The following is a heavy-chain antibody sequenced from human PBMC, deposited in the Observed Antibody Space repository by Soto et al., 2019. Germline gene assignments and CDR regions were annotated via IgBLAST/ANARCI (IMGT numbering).Heavy chain of an antibody. Sequence: SETLSLTCTVSGGSISSYYWSWIRQPPGKGLEWIGYIYYSGSTNYNPSLKSRVTISVDTSKNQFSLKLSSVTAADTAVYYCARSWQDAFDIWGQGTMVTVSS. CDR3: ARSWQDAFDI. J-gene: IGHJ3*02. CDR1: GGSISSYY. V-gene: IGHV4-59*01. D-gene: IGHD6-13*01. CDR2: IYYSGST.